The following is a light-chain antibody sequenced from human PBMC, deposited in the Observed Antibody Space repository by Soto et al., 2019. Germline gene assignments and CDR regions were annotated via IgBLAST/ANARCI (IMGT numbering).Light chain of an antibody. J-gene: IGLJ1*01. Sequence: QSVLTQPRSVSGSPGQSVTISCTGTSSDVGGYNYVSWYQHHPGKAPKLMIYDVDKRPSGVPGRFSGSKSGNTASLTISGLQAEDEADYYCCSFTSSNTHVFGTGTKVTVL. CDR3: CSFTSSNTHV. V-gene: IGLV2-11*01. CDR1: SSDVGGYNY. CDR2: DVD.